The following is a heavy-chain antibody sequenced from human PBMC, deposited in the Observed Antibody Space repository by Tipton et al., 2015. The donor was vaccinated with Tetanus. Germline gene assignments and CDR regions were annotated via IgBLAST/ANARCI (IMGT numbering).Heavy chain of an antibody. CDR1: GASISSYY. D-gene: IGHD3-22*01. J-gene: IGHJ4*02. CDR2: VYNSGST. V-gene: IGHV4-4*07. Sequence: TLSLTCTVSGASISSYYWSWIRQPAGKGLEWIGRVYNSGSTDYNPSLKSRLAMSLDTSKKQFSLRLSSVTAADTAVYYCARRDYSDSSVDNWGQGTLVTVSS. CDR3: ARRDYSDSSVDN.